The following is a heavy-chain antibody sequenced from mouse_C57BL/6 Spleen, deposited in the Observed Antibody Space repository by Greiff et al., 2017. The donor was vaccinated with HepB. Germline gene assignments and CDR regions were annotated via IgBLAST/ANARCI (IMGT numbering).Heavy chain of an antibody. V-gene: IGHV2-2*01. D-gene: IGHD2-1*01. CDR1: GFSLTSYG. CDR3: ARGNYGPFAY. J-gene: IGHJ3*01. CDR2: IWSGGST. Sequence: QVQLQQSGPGLVQPSQSLSITCTVSGFSLTSYGVHWVRQSPGKGLEWLGVIWSGGSTDYNAAFISRLSISKDNSKSQVVFKMNSLQADDTAIYYCARGNYGPFAYWGQGTLVTVSA.